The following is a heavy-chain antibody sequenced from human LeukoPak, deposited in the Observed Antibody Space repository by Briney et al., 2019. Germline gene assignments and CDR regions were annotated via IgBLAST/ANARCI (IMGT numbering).Heavy chain of an antibody. J-gene: IGHJ4*02. D-gene: IGHD2-15*01. Sequence: PSETLSLTCTVSGGSISNYYWSWIRQPPGKGLEWIGYVYYTGTTNYNPSLKSRVTISIDTSKNQLSLKLSSVTAADTAVYYCARDSLSADYFDYWGQGTLVTVSS. CDR1: GGSISNYY. CDR2: VYYTGTT. CDR3: ARDSLSADYFDY. V-gene: IGHV4-59*01.